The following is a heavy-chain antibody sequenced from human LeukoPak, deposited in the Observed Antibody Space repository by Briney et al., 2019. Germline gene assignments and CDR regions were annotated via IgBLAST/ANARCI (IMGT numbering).Heavy chain of an antibody. J-gene: IGHJ4*02. Sequence: GGSLRLSCAASGFTFSSYAMHWVRQAPGKGLEYVSAISSDGGSTYYANSVKGRFTISRDNSKNTLYLQMGSLRAEDMAVYYCATGLLRPSTPKTPALWGQGTLVTVSS. V-gene: IGHV3-64*01. D-gene: IGHD3-22*01. CDR1: GFTFSSYA. CDR3: ATGLLRPSTPKTPAL. CDR2: ISSDGGST.